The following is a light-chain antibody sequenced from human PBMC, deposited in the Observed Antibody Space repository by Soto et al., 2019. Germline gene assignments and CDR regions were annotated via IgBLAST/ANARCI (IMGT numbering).Light chain of an antibody. CDR3: TSYTSISTLFYG. V-gene: IGLV2-14*01. CDR1: SSDVGGYNY. J-gene: IGLJ1*01. CDR2: EVS. Sequence: QSALTQPASVSGSPGQSITISCTGTSSDVGGYNYVSWYQQHPGKAPKLMIYEVSNRPSGVSNRFSGSKSGNTASLTISGLHAEDESYYYSTSYTSISTLFYGFGTGTKLTVL.